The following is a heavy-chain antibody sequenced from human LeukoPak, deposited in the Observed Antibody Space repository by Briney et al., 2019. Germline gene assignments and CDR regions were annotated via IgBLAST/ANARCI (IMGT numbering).Heavy chain of an antibody. CDR1: WFTFNRCW. CDR3: ARAPSDVGGYYPECFRH. CDR2: IKSGGKT. V-gene: IGHV3-74*01. J-gene: IGHJ1*01. D-gene: IGHD3-22*01. Sequence: TGGSLRLSCDASWFTFNRCWMHLVRQAPGKGLVWVSRIKSGGKTNYADSVKGRFTISRDNAKNTVSLQMDSLRAEDTGVYYCARAPSDVGGYYPECFRHWGQGTLVTVSS.